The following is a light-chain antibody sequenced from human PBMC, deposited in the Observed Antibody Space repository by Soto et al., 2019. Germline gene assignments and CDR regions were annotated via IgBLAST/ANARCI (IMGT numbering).Light chain of an antibody. J-gene: IGKJ5*01. CDR3: QQYGNSPIT. V-gene: IGKV3-20*01. Sequence: EIVLTQSPGTLSLSPGETATLSCRASQTVRSNYLAWYQQKPGQAPGLLIYGASKRATGIPDRFSGSGSGTDFTLTISRLEPEDFAVYYCQQYGNSPITFGQGTRLEIK. CDR2: GAS. CDR1: QTVRSNY.